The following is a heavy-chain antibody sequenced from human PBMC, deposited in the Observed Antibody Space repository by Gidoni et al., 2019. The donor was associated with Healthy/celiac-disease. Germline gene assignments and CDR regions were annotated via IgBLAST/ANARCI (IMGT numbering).Heavy chain of an antibody. V-gene: IGHV4-31*03. J-gene: IGHJ6*02. CDR3: ARDSFTVTTGYGMDV. Sequence: QVQLQESGPGLVKPSQTLSLTCTVSGGSISSGGYYWSWIRQHPGKGLEWMGYIYYSGSTYYNPSLKSRVTISVDTSKNQFSLKLSSVTAADTAVYYCARDSFTVTTGYGMDVWGQGTTVTVSS. CDR2: IYYSGST. D-gene: IGHD4-17*01. CDR1: GGSISSGGYY.